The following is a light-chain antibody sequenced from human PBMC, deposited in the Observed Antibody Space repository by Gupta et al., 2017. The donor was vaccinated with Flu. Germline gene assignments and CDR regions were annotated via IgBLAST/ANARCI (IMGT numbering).Light chain of an antibody. Sequence: SPATLSVSPGERATLSCRASQSVNSNLAWYQQKPGQAPRLLIHDASTRATGIPARFSGSGSGTEFTLTSSSLQSEDFALDFCEQYEDWPSFGGGTTVEIK. CDR2: DAS. CDR1: QSVNSN. V-gene: IGKV3-15*01. CDR3: EQYEDWPS. J-gene: IGKJ4*01.